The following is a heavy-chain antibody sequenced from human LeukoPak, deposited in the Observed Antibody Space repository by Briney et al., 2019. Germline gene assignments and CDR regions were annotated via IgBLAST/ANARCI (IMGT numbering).Heavy chain of an antibody. J-gene: IGHJ3*02. Sequence: SETLSLTCTVSGGSISNYYWSWIRQPPGKGLEWLGYISYSASSNYNPSLKSRVSISVDTSKNKFSLKLNSVTAADTAVYYCAEGGYYDARGYLGRVAFDIWGQGTMVTVSS. CDR1: GGSISNYY. V-gene: IGHV4-59*01. CDR3: AEGGYYDARGYLGRVAFDI. CDR2: ISYSASS. D-gene: IGHD3-22*01.